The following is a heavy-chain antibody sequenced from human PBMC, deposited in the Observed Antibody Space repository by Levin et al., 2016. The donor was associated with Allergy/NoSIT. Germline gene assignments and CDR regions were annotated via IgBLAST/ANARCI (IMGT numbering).Heavy chain of an antibody. J-gene: IGHJ3*02. V-gene: IGHV4-30-4*01. CDR2: IYYSGST. Sequence: WIRQPLGKGLEWIGYIYYSGSTYYNPSLKSRVTISVDTSKNQFSLKLSSVTAADTAVYYCAWGAYYYDSSGYLRPEAFDIWGQGTMVTVSS. D-gene: IGHD3-22*01. CDR3: AWGAYYYDSSGYLRPEAFDI.